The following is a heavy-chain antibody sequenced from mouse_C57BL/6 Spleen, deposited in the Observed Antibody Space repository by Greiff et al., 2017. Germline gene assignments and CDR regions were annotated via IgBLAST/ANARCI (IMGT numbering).Heavy chain of an antibody. V-gene: IGHV5-4*01. Sequence: EVQLVESGGGLVKPGGSLKLSCAASGFTFSSYAMSWVRQTPEKRLEWVATISDGGSYTYYPDNVKGRFTISRDNAKNNLYLQMSHLKSEDTAMYYCARIYYGNYFYAMDYWGQGTSVTVSS. CDR2: ISDGGSYT. CDR3: ARIYYGNYFYAMDY. D-gene: IGHD2-1*01. J-gene: IGHJ4*01. CDR1: GFTFSSYA.